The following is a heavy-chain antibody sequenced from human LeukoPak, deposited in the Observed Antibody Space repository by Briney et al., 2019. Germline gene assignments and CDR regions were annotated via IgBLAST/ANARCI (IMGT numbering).Heavy chain of an antibody. J-gene: IGHJ4*02. Sequence: GGSLRLSCAASGFTFSSYSMNWVRHAPGKGLEWVSYISSSSSYTNYADSVKGRFTISRDNSKNTLYLQMNSLRAEDTAVYYCAKDQYGGNPQYYSDYWRQGTLVTVSS. CDR2: ISSSSSYT. CDR3: AKDQYGGNPQYYSDY. V-gene: IGHV3-21*05. CDR1: GFTFSSYS. D-gene: IGHD4-23*01.